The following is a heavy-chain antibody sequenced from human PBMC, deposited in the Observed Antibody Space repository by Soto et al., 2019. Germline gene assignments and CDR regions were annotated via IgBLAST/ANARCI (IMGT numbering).Heavy chain of an antibody. CDR3: ARDRYGVAGTTDY. CDR2: ISSSGRTT. D-gene: IGHD1-7*01. Sequence: GGSLRLSCAASGFAFSDYFMSWIRQAPGKGLEWISYISSSGRTTSYADSVKGRFTISRDNAENSLYLQMNSLRAEDTAVYYCARDRYGVAGTTDYWGQGTLVTVSS. V-gene: IGHV3-11*01. J-gene: IGHJ4*02. CDR1: GFAFSDYF.